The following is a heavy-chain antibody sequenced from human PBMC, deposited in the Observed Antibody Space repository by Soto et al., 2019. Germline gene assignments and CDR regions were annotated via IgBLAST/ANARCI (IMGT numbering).Heavy chain of an antibody. J-gene: IGHJ4*01. CDR3: ARAPGRYYDSSGSANFDY. Sequence: SETLSLTCTVSGCSISSGAYYWSWLRQHPGQGLEWIGYIYYSGSTYYNPSLKSRVTISVDTSKNQFSLKLSSVTAAETAVYYCARAPGRYYDSSGSANFDYWGQVTLVTFSS. V-gene: IGHV4-31*03. D-gene: IGHD3-22*01. CDR2: IYYSGST. CDR1: GCSISSGAYY.